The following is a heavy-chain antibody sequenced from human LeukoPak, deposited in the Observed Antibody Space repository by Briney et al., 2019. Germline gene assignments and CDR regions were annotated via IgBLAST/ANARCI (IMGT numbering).Heavy chain of an antibody. CDR3: ARDAGATAY. V-gene: IGHV4-59*13. J-gene: IGHJ4*02. CDR1: GVSISTDY. CDR2: IHYSGST. D-gene: IGHD4/OR15-4a*01. Sequence: PSETLSLTCTVSGVSISTDYWTWVRQSPGKGLEWIGYIHYSGSTSYNPSLKSRVTISVDTSKNHFSLKLTSVTSADTAVYYCARDAGATAYWGQGALVTVSS.